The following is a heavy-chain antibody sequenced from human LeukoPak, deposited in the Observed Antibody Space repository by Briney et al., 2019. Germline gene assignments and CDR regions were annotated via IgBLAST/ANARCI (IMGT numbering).Heavy chain of an antibody. V-gene: IGHV4-38-2*02. CDR3: ARDLSGDLLYTFDY. J-gene: IGHJ4*02. CDR2: IYYSGST. D-gene: IGHD2-2*02. Sequence: SETLSLTCAVSGYSISSGYYWGWIRQPPGKGLEWIGSIYYSGSTYYNPSLKSRVTISVDTSKNQFSLKLSSVTAADTAVYYCARDLSGDLLYTFDYWGQGTLVTVSS. CDR1: GYSISSGYY.